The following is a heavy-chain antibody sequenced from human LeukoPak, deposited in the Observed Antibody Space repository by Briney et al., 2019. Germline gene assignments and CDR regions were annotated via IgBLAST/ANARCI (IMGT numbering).Heavy chain of an antibody. D-gene: IGHD3-22*01. Sequence: SETLSLTCTISGGSISSYYWSWIRQPAGKGLEWIGRIYTSGSTNYNPSLKSRVTMSVDTSKNQFSLKLSSVTAADTAVYYCARDDYYDSSGYFDYWGQETLVTVSS. J-gene: IGHJ4*02. CDR1: GGSISSYY. V-gene: IGHV4-4*07. CDR2: IYTSGST. CDR3: ARDDYYDSSGYFDY.